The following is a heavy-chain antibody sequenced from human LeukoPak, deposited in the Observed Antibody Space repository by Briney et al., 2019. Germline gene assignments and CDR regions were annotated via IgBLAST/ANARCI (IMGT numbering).Heavy chain of an antibody. CDR2: IYNTGRT. V-gene: IGHV4-59*08. J-gene: IGHJ4*02. Sequence: KTSETLSLTCSVSGGSITNYYWSWIRQSPGKGLEWIGFIYNTGRTNYNPSLQSRVPMSIDTSKNQFSLKLSSVTAADTAVYYCARQGELAIDYWGQGTLVTVSS. CDR3: ARQGELAIDY. CDR1: GGSITNYY. D-gene: IGHD1-26*01.